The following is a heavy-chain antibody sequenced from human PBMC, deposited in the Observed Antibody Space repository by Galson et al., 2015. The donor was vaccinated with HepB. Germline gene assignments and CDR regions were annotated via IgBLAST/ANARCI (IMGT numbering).Heavy chain of an antibody. CDR3: ARAGGMGSSGYGNY. V-gene: IGHV1-69*13. J-gene: IGHJ4*02. CDR1: GGTFSSYA. D-gene: IGHD3-22*01. CDR2: IIPIFGTA. Sequence: SVKVSCKASGGTFSSYAISWVRQAPGQGLEWMGGIIPIFGTANYAQKFQGRVTITADESTSTAYMELSSLRPEDTAVYYCARAGGMGSSGYGNYWGQGTLVTVSS.